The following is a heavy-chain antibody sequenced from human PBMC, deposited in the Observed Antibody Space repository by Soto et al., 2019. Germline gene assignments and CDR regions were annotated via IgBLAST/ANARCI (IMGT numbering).Heavy chain of an antibody. D-gene: IGHD3-22*01. V-gene: IGHV4-59*01. J-gene: IGHJ3*02. Sequence: PSETLSLTCSVSGGSISSYCWSWIRQPPGKGLEWIAYIYYSVTSYNPSLKSRVSISLDTSKNQFSLKLSSVTAADTAVYYCARTYHGSGPNSGGYSFDIWGQGTMVTVSS. CDR3: ARTYHGSGPNSGGYSFDI. CDR1: GGSISSYC. CDR2: IYYSVT.